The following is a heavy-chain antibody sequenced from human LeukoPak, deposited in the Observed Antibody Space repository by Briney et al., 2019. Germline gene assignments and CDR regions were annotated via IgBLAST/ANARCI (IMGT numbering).Heavy chain of an antibody. D-gene: IGHD5-12*01. CDR2: IYYSGIT. J-gene: IGHJ5*02. CDR3: ARDSRLRNNWFEP. CDR1: GGSIRSYY. V-gene: IGHV4-59*01. Sequence: SETLSLTCTVYGGSIRSYYWSWIRQPPGKGLEWIGCIYYSGITNYNPSLRSRVTISVDTSKNQFSLKLSSVTAADTAVYYCARDSRLRNNWFEPWVQGTLVTVSS.